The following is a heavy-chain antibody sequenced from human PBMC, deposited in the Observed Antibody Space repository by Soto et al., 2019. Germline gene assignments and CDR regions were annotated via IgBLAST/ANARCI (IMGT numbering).Heavy chain of an antibody. D-gene: IGHD6-13*01. V-gene: IGHV4-31*02. Sequence: WTWLRQHPGKGLEWIGYTYYSGYTNYNPSLKSRVIISVDASKNQFSVKLSSVTAADTAVYYCARVLSTAAVDYWGQGTLVTVSS. J-gene: IGHJ4*02. CDR3: ARVLSTAAVDY. CDR2: TYYSGYT.